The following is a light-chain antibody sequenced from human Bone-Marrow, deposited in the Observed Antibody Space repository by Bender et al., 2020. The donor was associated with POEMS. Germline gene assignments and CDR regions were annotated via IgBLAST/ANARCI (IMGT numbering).Light chain of an antibody. CDR2: DVT. CDR1: SSDVGSYDL. Sequence: QSALTQPASVSGSPGQSITISCTGTSSDVGSYDLVSWYQHHPGKAPKLIIYDVTRRPSGLSNRFSGSKSGNTASLTISGLQAEDEANYYCYSYAGSAYIFGIGTKVTVL. CDR3: YSYAGSAYI. V-gene: IGLV2-23*02. J-gene: IGLJ1*01.